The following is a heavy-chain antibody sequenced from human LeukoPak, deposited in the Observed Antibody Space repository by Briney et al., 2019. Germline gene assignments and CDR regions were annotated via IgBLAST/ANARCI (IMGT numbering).Heavy chain of an antibody. D-gene: IGHD6-19*01. Sequence: TGGSLRLSCAASGFTFSTYAMNWVRQAPGKGLEWVSTISDSGGTTYYADSVKGRFTISRDNSRNTLYLQMNSLRVEDTAIYYCAKDARRSSGWYFFDHWGQGTLVTVSS. J-gene: IGHJ4*02. CDR2: ISDSGGTT. V-gene: IGHV3-23*01. CDR3: AKDARRSSGWYFFDH. CDR1: GFTFSTYA.